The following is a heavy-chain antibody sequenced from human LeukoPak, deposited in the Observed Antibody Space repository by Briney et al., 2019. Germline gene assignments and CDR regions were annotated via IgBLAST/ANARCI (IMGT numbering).Heavy chain of an antibody. CDR3: ARSIVVVVAYFDY. CDR2: INAGNGNT. Sequence: ASVKVSCKASGYTFTSYAMHWVRQAPGQRLEWIGWINAGNGNTKYSQKFQGRVTITRDTSASTAYMELSSLRSEDTAVYYCARSIVVVVAYFDYWGQGTLVTVSS. V-gene: IGHV1-3*01. J-gene: IGHJ4*02. D-gene: IGHD2-15*01. CDR1: GYTFTSYA.